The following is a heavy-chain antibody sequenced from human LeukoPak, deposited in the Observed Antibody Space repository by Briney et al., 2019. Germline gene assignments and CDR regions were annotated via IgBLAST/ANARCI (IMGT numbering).Heavy chain of an antibody. CDR1: GFTFSSYG. J-gene: IGHJ4*02. CDR3: ALGGYSPTAALGY. D-gene: IGHD3-22*01. V-gene: IGHV3-30*02. CDR2: IRYDGSNK. Sequence: GGSLRLSCAASGFTFSSYGMHWVRQAPGKGLEWVAFIRYDGSNKYDVDSVKGRFTISRDNSENTVYLQMNSLRVEDTAVYFCALGGYSPTAALGYWGQGTLVTVSS.